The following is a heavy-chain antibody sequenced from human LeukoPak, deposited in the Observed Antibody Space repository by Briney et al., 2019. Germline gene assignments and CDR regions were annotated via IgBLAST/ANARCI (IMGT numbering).Heavy chain of an antibody. D-gene: IGHD2/OR15-2a*01. CDR3: ARGNNPYYFDY. CDR1: GGSISSGDYY. Sequence: SEALSLTCTVSGGSISSGDYYWSWIRQPPGKGLEWIGYIYYSGSSFYNPSLKSRVTISVDTSKNHVSLNLSSVTAADTAVYYCARGNNPYYFDYWGQGTLVTVSS. J-gene: IGHJ4*02. V-gene: IGHV4-30-4*08. CDR2: IYYSGSS.